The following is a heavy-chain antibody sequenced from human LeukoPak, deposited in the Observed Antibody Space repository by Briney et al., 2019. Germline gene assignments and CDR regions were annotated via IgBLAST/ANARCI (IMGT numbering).Heavy chain of an antibody. J-gene: IGHJ5*02. CDR3: ARLGWVDWNDLLWFDP. CDR2: ISGSGRSA. V-gene: IGHV3-23*01. CDR1: GFTFMNYA. D-gene: IGHD1-1*01. Sequence: GGSLRLSCAASGFTFMNYAMNWVRQAPGKGLQWVPAISGSGRSAYYADSVKGRFTISRDNSKNTVYLQMINVRADDTAIYYCARLGWVDWNDLLWFDPWGQGALVTVSS.